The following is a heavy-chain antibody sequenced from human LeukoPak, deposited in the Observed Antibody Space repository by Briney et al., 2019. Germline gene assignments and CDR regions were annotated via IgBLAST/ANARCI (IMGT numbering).Heavy chain of an antibody. D-gene: IGHD6-6*01. V-gene: IGHV1-69*13. CDR1: GGTFSSYA. Sequence: SVKVSCKASGGTFSSYAISWVRQAPGQGLEWTGAIIPIFGTANYAQKFQGRVTITADESTSTAYMELSSLRSEDTAVYYCARGMYSSSPSNLFEPWGKGTLVTVSS. J-gene: IGHJ5*02. CDR3: ARGMYSSSPSNLFEP. CDR2: IIPIFGTA.